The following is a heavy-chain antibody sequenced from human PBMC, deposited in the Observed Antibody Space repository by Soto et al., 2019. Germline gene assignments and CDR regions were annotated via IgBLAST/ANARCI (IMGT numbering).Heavy chain of an antibody. CDR1: GFTFSNYA. J-gene: IGHJ4*02. CDR3: AGSIVVVIAAGFDY. V-gene: IGHV3-23*01. CDR2: ISGSGDST. Sequence: GGSLRLSCAASGFTFSNYAMSWVSQAPGKGLEWVSTISGSGDSTHYADSVKGRFTISRDNSKDTLYLQMNSLRAEDTAVYYCAGSIVVVIAAGFDYWGQGTLVTVSS. D-gene: IGHD2-21*01.